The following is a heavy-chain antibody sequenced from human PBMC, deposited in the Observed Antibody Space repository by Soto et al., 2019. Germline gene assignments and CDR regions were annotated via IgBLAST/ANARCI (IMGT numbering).Heavy chain of an antibody. CDR1: GFSLTTSGVG. CDR3: AHRVLRTVFGLVTTTAIYFDF. D-gene: IGHD3-3*01. J-gene: IGHJ4*02. V-gene: IGHV2-5*02. Sequence: GPAQVKPRQSLTLTCTFSGFSLTTSGVGVGWIRQSPGRAPEWLALIYWDDDKRYSPSLKSRLTITKDASKNQVVLTMADLDPADTATYYCAHRVLRTVFGLVTTTAIYFDFWGQGTPVAVSS. CDR2: IYWDDDK.